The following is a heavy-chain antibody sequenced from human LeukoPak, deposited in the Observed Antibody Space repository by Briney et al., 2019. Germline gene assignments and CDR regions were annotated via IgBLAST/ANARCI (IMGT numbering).Heavy chain of an antibody. CDR1: GGAFSGYY. CDR3: ARANYCSSTSCPRGSYGMDV. CDR2: INHSGRT. V-gene: IGHV4-34*01. J-gene: IGHJ6*02. Sequence: PSETLSLTCAVYGGAFSGYYWSWIRQPPGKGLEWIGDINHSGRTNYNPSLKSRVTISVDTSKNQFSPKLSSVTAADTAVYYCARANYCSSTSCPRGSYGMDVWGQGTTVTVSS. D-gene: IGHD2-2*01.